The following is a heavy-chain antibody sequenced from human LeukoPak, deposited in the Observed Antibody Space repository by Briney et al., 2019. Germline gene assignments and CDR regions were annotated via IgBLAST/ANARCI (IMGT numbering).Heavy chain of an antibody. V-gene: IGHV3-23*01. CDR2: ISGSGGST. J-gene: IGHJ4*02. CDR3: AKAYGRDSSGYYHY. D-gene: IGHD3-22*01. CDR1: GFTFSSYA. Sequence: GGSLRLSCAASGFTFSSYAMSWVRQAPRKGLEWVSAISGSGGSTYYADSVKGRFTISRDNSKNTLYLQMNSLRAEDTAVYYCAKAYGRDSSGYYHYWGQGTLVTVSS.